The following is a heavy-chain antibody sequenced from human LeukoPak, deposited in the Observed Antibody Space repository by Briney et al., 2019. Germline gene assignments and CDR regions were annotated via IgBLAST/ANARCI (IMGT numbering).Heavy chain of an antibody. J-gene: IGHJ4*02. Sequence: PSETLSLTCTVSGDSISGYYWSWIRQPPGKGLEWIGEINHSGSTNYNPSLKSRVTISVDTSKNQFSLKLSSVTAADTAVYYCARLVNCSSTSCAGYFDYWGQGTLVTVSS. V-gene: IGHV4-34*01. CDR1: GDSISGYY. CDR3: ARLVNCSSTSCAGYFDY. CDR2: INHSGST. D-gene: IGHD2-2*01.